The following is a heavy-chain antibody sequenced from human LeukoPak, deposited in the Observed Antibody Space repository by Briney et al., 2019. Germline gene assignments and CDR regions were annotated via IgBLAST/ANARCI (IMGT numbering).Heavy chain of an antibody. CDR1: GGSISSSSYY. CDR3: ARDSALLWFGEPRGDAFDI. J-gene: IGHJ3*02. Sequence: SETLSLTCTVSGGSISSSSYYWSWIRQPAGKGLEWIGRIYYSGSTNYNPSLKNRVTMSVDTSKNQFSLKLSSVTAADTAVYYCARDSALLWFGEPRGDAFDIWGQGTMVTVSS. V-gene: IGHV4-61*10. D-gene: IGHD3-10*01. CDR2: IYYSGST.